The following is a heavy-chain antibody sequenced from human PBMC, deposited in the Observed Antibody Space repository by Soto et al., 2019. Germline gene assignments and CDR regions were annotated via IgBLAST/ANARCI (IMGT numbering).Heavy chain of an antibody. Sequence: QVQLQQWGAGLLKPSETLSLTCAVYGGSFSGYYWSWIRQPPGKGLEWIGEINHSGSTNYNPSLKSRVTISVDTSKNQFSLNQSSVTAADTAVYYCARGLVDLYYFDYWGQGTLVTVSS. CDR2: INHSGST. CDR3: ARGLVDLYYFDY. CDR1: GGSFSGYY. V-gene: IGHV4-34*01. J-gene: IGHJ4*02.